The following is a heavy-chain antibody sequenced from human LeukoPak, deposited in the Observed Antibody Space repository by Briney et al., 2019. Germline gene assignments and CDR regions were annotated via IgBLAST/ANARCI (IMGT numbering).Heavy chain of an antibody. CDR2: INPNSGGT. V-gene: IGHV1-2*02. D-gene: IGHD5-12*01. CDR1: GYTFTGYY. CDR3: ARRLEGLATFDF. Sequence: ASVKVSCKASGYTFTGYYMHWVRQAPGQGLEWMGWINPNSGGTNYAQKFQGRVTMTRDTSISTAYMELSRLRSDDTAVYYCARRLEGLATFDFWGQGTLVTVSS. J-gene: IGHJ4*02.